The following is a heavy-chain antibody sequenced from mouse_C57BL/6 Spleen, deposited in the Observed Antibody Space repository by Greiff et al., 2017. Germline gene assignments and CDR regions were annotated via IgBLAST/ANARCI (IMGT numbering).Heavy chain of an antibody. CDR3: ARVGDYSNYASAY. CDR1: GYTFTSYW. V-gene: IGHV1-61*01. J-gene: IGHJ3*01. Sequence: QVQLQQPGAELVRPGSSVKLSCKASGYTFTSYWMDWVKQRPGQGLEWIGNIYPSDSETHYNQKFKDKATLTVDKSSSTAYMQLSSLTSEDSAVYYCARVGDYSNYASAYWGQGTLVTVSA. CDR2: IYPSDSET. D-gene: IGHD2-5*01.